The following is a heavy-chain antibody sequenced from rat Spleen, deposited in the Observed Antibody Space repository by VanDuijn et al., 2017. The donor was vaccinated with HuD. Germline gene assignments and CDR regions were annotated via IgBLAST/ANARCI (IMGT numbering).Heavy chain of an antibody. D-gene: IGHD1-2*01. CDR2: INNDGSST. V-gene: IGHV5-31*01. J-gene: IGHJ3*01. CDR1: GFTFNNYW. Sequence: EVQLVESGGGLVQPGRSLKLSCVASGFTFNNYWMSWIRQAPGKGLEWVATINNDGSSTHYGDSLKGRFTISRDNEKSTLYLQMNILRSEDTATYYCALYSSYRAFAYWGQGTLVTVSS. CDR3: ALYSSYRAFAY.